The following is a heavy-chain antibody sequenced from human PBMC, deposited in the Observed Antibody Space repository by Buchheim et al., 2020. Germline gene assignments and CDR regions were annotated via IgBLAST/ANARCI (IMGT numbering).Heavy chain of an antibody. CDR2: TYYRSKWYN. Sequence: QVQLQQSGPGLVKPSQTLSLTCAIFGDSVSSNSAAWNWIRQSPSRGLEWLGRTYYRSKWYNDYAVSVKSRITINPDTSNNQFSMQLNSVTPEDTAVYYCARGPATTRANGSLGGYYGMDVWGQGT. D-gene: IGHD1-26*01. V-gene: IGHV6-1*01. CDR3: ARGPATTRANGSLGGYYGMDV. J-gene: IGHJ6*02. CDR1: GDSVSSNSAA.